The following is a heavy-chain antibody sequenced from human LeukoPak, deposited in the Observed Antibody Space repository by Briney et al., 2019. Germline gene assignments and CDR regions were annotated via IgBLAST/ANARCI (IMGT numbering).Heavy chain of an antibody. V-gene: IGHV3-30*02. Sequence: PGGSLRLSCAASGFTFSSYAMHWVRQAPGQGLDWVAFIRNDGSNQYYADSVKGRFTISRDNSKSTLYLQMNSLRTEDTAVYYCARGDCSGDCYHPLYYWGQGSLVTVSS. J-gene: IGHJ4*02. CDR3: ARGDCSGDCYHPLYY. D-gene: IGHD2-21*02. CDR2: IRNDGSNQ. CDR1: GFTFSSYA.